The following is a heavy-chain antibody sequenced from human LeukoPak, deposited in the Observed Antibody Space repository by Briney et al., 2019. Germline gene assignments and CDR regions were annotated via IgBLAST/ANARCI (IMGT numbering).Heavy chain of an antibody. D-gene: IGHD3-22*01. Sequence: GGSLRLSCAASGFTFSKYWMHWVRQVPGKGLVWVSPINGDGSTTNYADFVKGRFTISRDNAKNTLSLQVNSLRAEDTAVYYCATGNYYDSRGYYTFGYWGQGTLVTVSS. CDR2: INGDGSTT. CDR1: GFTFSKYW. V-gene: IGHV3-74*01. J-gene: IGHJ1*01. CDR3: ATGNYYDSRGYYTFGY.